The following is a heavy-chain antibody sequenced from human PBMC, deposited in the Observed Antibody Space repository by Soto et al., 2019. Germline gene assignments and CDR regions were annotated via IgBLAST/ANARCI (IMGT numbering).Heavy chain of an antibody. J-gene: IGHJ6*04. CDR1: GGSIKGGGYY. CDR2: IYYSGST. D-gene: IGHD6-19*01. V-gene: IGHV4-31*03. Sequence: PSETLSLTCTVSGGSIKGGGYYWSWIRQHPGKGLEWIGYIYYSGSTYYTPSLKSRVTMSADTSMDQFSLKLSSVTAAGTAVYFCARGAVAGRPVDVWGKGTTVTVSS. CDR3: ARGAVAGRPVDV.